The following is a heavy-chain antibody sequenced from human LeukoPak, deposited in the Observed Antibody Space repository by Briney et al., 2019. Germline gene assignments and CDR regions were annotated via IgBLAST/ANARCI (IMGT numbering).Heavy chain of an antibody. V-gene: IGHV3-30*02. J-gene: IGHJ6*02. CDR3: AKDLAYWGSNYYYYGMDV. D-gene: IGHD7-27*01. Sequence: GGSLRLSCAASGFTFSSYGMHWVRQAPGKGLEWVAFIRYDGSNKYHADSVKGRFTISRDNSKNTLYLQMNSLRAEDTAVYYCAKDLAYWGSNYYYYGMDVWGQGTTVTVSS. CDR1: GFTFSSYG. CDR2: IRYDGSNK.